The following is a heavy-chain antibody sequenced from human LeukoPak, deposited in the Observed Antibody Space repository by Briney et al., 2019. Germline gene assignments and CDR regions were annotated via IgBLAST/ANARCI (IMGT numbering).Heavy chain of an antibody. CDR3: ASRPYYYDTSGYSV. Sequence: SETLSLTCAVYGGSFSGYYWSWIRQPPGKGLEWIGEINHSGSTNYNPSLKSRVTMSVDTSKNQFSLKLSSVTAADTAVYYCASRPYYYDTSGYSVWGQGTLVTVSS. CDR1: GGSFSGYY. CDR2: INHSGST. V-gene: IGHV4-34*01. J-gene: IGHJ4*02. D-gene: IGHD3-22*01.